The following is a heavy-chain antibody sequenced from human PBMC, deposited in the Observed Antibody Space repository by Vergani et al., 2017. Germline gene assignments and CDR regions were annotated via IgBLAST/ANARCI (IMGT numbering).Heavy chain of an antibody. J-gene: IGHJ4*02. CDR2: IYYSGST. CDR1: GGSISSYY. Sequence: QVQLQESGPGLVKPSETLSLTCTVSGGSISSYYWSWIRQPPGKGLEWIGYIYYSGSTNYNHSLKSRVTISVDTSKNQFSLKLSSVTAADTAVYYWARGLRFLEWLHYFDYWGQGTLVTVSS. CDR3: ARGLRFLEWLHYFDY. V-gene: IGHV4-59*01. D-gene: IGHD3-3*01.